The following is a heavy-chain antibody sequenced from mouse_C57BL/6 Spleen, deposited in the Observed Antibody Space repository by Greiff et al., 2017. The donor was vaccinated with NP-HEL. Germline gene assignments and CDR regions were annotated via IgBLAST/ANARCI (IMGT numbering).Heavy chain of an antibody. CDR3: ASHDSSGSSYAMDY. CDR2: IYPGDGDT. J-gene: IGHJ4*01. D-gene: IGHD3-2*02. CDR1: GYAFSSSW. V-gene: IGHV1-82*01. Sequence: QVQLKESGPELVKPGASVKISCKASGYAFSSSWMNWVKQRPGKGLEWIGRIYPGDGDTNYNGKFKGKATLTADKSSSTAYMQLSSLTSEDSAVYFCASHDSSGSSYAMDYWGQGTSVTVSS.